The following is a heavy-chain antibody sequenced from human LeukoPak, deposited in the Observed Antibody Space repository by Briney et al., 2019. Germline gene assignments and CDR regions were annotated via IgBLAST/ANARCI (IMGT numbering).Heavy chain of an antibody. CDR3: ARAGSWKLNFDY. CDR2: IYYSGST. Sequence: PSEILSLTCTVSGGSISGSSYYWGWIRLPPGKGLEWIGSIYYSGSTYYNPSLKSRVTISVDTSKNQFSLKLSSVTAADTAVYYCARAGSWKLNFDYWGQGTLVTVSS. V-gene: IGHV4-39*07. D-gene: IGHD6-13*01. J-gene: IGHJ4*02. CDR1: GGSISGSSYY.